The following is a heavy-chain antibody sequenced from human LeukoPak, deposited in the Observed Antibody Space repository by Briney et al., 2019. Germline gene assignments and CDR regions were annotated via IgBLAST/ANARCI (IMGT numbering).Heavy chain of an antibody. Sequence: GGSLRLSCAASGFTFSSYAMSWVRQAPGKGLEWVSAISGSGGSTYYADSVKGRFTISRDNSKNTLYLQMNSLRAEDTAVYYCAKDVRAITMIANEDWFDPWGQGILVTVSS. CDR2: ISGSGGST. J-gene: IGHJ5*02. D-gene: IGHD3-22*01. V-gene: IGHV3-23*01. CDR3: AKDVRAITMIANEDWFDP. CDR1: GFTFSSYA.